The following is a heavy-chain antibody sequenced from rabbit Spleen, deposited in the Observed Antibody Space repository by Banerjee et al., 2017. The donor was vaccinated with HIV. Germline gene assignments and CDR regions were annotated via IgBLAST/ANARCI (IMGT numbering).Heavy chain of an antibody. D-gene: IGHD8-1*01. CDR2: IYIGYGNT. CDR3: AKSASSGRRYYTL. Sequence: QQQLEESGGGLVKPGGTLTLTCKASGFDLSSYYYMCWVRQAPGKGLEWIGCIYIGYGNTYYASWAKGRFTISETSTTMTLQLNSLTAADTATYFCAKSASSGRRYYTLWGPGTLVTVS. J-gene: IGHJ4*01. CDR1: GFDLSSYYY. V-gene: IGHV1S45*01.